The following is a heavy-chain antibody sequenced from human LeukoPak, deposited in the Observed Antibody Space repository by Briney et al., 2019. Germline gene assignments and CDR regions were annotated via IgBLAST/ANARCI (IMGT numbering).Heavy chain of an antibody. CDR2: IRRDGSDR. CDR3: ARQNYGSGSSFFDY. V-gene: IGHV3-30*02. J-gene: IGHJ4*02. D-gene: IGHD3-10*01. CDR1: GFTFSSYE. Sequence: GGSLRLSCAASGFTFSSYEMNWVRQAPGKGLEWVAFIRRDGSDRFHADSVKGRFTISRDNSKNTLYLQMGSLRAEDMAVYYCARQNYGSGSSFFDYWGQGTLVTVSS.